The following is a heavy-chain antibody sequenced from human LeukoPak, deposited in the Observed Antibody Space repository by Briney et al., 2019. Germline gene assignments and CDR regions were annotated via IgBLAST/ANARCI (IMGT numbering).Heavy chain of an antibody. CDR2: IWYDGSNK. J-gene: IGHJ6*02. CDR1: GFTFSSYG. V-gene: IGHV3-33*01. CDR3: ARQGGAPGMDV. D-gene: IGHD2-21*01. Sequence: GRSLRLSCAASGFTFSSYGMHWVRQAPGKGLEGVAVIWYDGSNKYYADSVKGRFTISRDNSKNTLYLQMNSLRAEDTAVYYCARQGGAPGMDVWGQGTTVTVSS.